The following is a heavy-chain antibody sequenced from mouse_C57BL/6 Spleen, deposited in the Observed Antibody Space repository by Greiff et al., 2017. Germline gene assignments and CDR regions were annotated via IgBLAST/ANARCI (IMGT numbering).Heavy chain of an antibody. J-gene: IGHJ1*03. CDR3: ARENGGNYVWYFDV. CDR2: INYDGSST. V-gene: IGHV5-16*01. CDR1: GFTFSDYY. D-gene: IGHD2-1*01. Sequence: EVKLMESEGGLVQPGSSMKLSCTASGFTFSDYYMAWVRQVPEKGLEWVANINYDGSSTYYLDSLKSRFIISRDNAKNILYLQMSSLKSEDTATYYCARENGGNYVWYFDVWGTGTTVTVSS.